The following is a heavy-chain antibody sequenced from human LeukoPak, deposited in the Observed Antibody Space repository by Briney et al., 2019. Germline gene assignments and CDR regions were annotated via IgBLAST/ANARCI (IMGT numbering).Heavy chain of an antibody. V-gene: IGHV1-18*01. CDR3: ARDTGPLYYYYMDV. Sequence: SVKVSCKASGYTFTSHGINWVRQAPGQGLEWMGWISTYNGNTNYAQKLQGRVTMTTDTSTSTAYMELRSLRSDDTAVYYCARDTGPLYYYYMDVWGKGTTVTISS. J-gene: IGHJ6*03. D-gene: IGHD1-14*01. CDR1: GYTFTSHG. CDR2: ISTYNGNT.